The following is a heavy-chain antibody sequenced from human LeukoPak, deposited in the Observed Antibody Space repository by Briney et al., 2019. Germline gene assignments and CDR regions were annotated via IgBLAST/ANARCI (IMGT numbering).Heavy chain of an antibody. D-gene: IGHD3-16*02. CDR1: GDSVSSSRDA. CDR3: ARGVRSSRLGELSYDY. V-gene: IGHV6-1*01. Sequence: SQTLSLTCAISGDSVSSSRDAWNWIRQSPSRGLEWLGRTYYRSKWYNDYAVSVKSRITINPDTSKNQFSLQLNSVTPEDTAVYYCARGVRSSRLGELSYDYWGQGTLVTVSS. CDR2: TYYRSKWYN. J-gene: IGHJ4*02.